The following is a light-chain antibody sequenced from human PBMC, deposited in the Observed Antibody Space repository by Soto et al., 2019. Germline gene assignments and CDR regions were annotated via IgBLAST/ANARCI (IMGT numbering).Light chain of an antibody. CDR3: QQYLSYPYT. Sequence: IRMTQSPSSFSASTGDRVTITCRASQGISSYLAWYQQKPGKAPKLLIYAAATLQRGAPSRFSASGSGTDSTLTISRLHSEDLATYYRQQYLSYPYTFGQGTKLEI. J-gene: IGKJ2*01. V-gene: IGKV1-8*01. CDR1: QGISSY. CDR2: AAA.